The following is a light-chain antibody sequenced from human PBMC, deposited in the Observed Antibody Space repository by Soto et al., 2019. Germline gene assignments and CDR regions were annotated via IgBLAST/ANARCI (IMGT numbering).Light chain of an antibody. V-gene: IGLV1-40*01. J-gene: IGLJ1*01. CDR3: CSYTTSNTYV. Sequence: QSVLTQPPSVSGAPGQRVTISCTGSSSNIGAGYDVHWYQQLPGTAPKLLIYSNNNRPSGVPDRFSGSKSGTSASLAITGLQAEDEADYYCCSYTTSNTYVFGTGTKVTVL. CDR1: SSNIGAGYD. CDR2: SNN.